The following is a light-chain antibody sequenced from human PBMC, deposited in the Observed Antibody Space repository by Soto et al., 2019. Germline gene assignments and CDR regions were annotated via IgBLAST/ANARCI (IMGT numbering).Light chain of an antibody. Sequence: ELVLTQSPDTLSLSPGERATLSCRASQSVSSYLAWYQQKPGQAPRLLIYDTSIRASGIPARFSGSGSGTDFTLTISSLDPEDFALYYCQHRSNRPLTFGQVTRLEIK. CDR2: DTS. J-gene: IGKJ5*01. CDR1: QSVSSY. V-gene: IGKV3-11*01. CDR3: QHRSNRPLT.